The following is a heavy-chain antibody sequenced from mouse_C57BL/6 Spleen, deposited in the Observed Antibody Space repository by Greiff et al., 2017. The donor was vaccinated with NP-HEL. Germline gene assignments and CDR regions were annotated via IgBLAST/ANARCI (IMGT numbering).Heavy chain of an antibody. J-gene: IGHJ1*03. D-gene: IGHD1-1*01. CDR1: GFSLTSYG. Sequence: VQGVESGPGLVQPSQSLSFTCTVSGFSLTSYGVHWVRQSPGKGLEWLGVIWSGGSTDYNAAFISRLSISKDNSKSQVFFKMNSLQADDTAIYYCAREDYYGSSYWYFDVWGTGTTVTVSS. V-gene: IGHV2-2*01. CDR3: AREDYYGSSYWYFDV. CDR2: IWSGGST.